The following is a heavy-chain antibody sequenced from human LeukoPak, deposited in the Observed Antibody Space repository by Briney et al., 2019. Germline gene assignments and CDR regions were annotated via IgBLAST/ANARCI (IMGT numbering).Heavy chain of an antibody. CDR2: IYYSGST. CDR3: ARREIAATNWFDP. V-gene: IGHV4-59*08. Sequence: QASETLSLTCTVSGGSISSYCWSWIRQPPGKGLEWIGYIYYSGSTNYNPSLKSRVTISVDTSKNQFSLKLSSVTAADTAVYYCARREIAATNWFDPWGQGTLVTVSS. D-gene: IGHD6-13*01. J-gene: IGHJ5*02. CDR1: GGSISSYC.